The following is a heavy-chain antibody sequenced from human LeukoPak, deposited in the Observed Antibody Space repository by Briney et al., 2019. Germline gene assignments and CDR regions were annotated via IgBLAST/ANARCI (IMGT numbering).Heavy chain of an antibody. V-gene: IGHV4-59*01. Sequence: KPSETLSLTCAVYGGSFSDYYWSWIRQPPGKGLEWIGNIYYSGSTNYNPSLKSRVTISVDTSKNQFSLKLSSVTAADTAVYYCARRMYYYYGMDVWGQGTTVTVSS. CDR3: ARRMYYYYGMDV. CDR1: GGSFSDYY. CDR2: IYYSGST. J-gene: IGHJ6*02.